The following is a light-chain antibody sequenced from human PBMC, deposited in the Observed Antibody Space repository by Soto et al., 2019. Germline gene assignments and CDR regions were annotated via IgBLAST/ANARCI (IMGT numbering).Light chain of an antibody. CDR1: QSISSTY. Sequence: EIVLTQSPGTLSLSPGERATLSCRTSQSISSTYLAWYQQRPGQAPRLLIYGASNRAAGIPDRFSGDGSATDFTLTISRVEPEDFVVNYCQQYASAGGLTFGPGTKLDLK. V-gene: IGKV3-20*01. CDR3: QQYASAGGLT. CDR2: GAS. J-gene: IGKJ3*01.